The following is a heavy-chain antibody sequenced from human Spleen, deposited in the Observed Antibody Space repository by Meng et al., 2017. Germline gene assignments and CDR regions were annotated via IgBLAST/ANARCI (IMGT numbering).Heavy chain of an antibody. CDR3: ARPGIAATGLDLDY. D-gene: IGHD6-6*01. J-gene: IGHJ4*02. Sequence: QVQLVQSGVEVKKPGASVKVSCKPSGYNFPDYYIHWVRQAPGQGPEWMGAINPHGGGTSYAQKFQGRVTMTRDTSTSTIYMDLISLRPEDTAVYYCARPGIAATGLDLDYWGQGTLVTVSS. V-gene: IGHV1-46*01. CDR2: INPHGGGT. CDR1: GYNFPDYY.